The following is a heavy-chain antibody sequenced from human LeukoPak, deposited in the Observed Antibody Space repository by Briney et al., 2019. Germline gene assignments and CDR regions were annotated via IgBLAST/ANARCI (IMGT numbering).Heavy chain of an antibody. CDR1: GLTISSYA. V-gene: IGHV3-23*01. CDR3: AKCNLNNCREGFDI. D-gene: IGHD1-1*01. CDR2: ISVDSIT. J-gene: IGHJ3*02. Sequence: GGPLRLSCAASGLTISSYALSWVREAPGKGLAWASSISVDSITYYLDSVKGRFTISRDNSKSTLYLQMHSLRAEDTALYYCAKCNLNNCREGFDIWGQGAMVTVSS.